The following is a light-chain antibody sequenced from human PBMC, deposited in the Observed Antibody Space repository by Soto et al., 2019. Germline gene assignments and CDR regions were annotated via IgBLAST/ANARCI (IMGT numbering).Light chain of an antibody. CDR1: QSISSY. J-gene: IGKJ2*01. CDR2: AAS. Sequence: DIQMTQSPSSLSASVGDRVTITCRASQSISSYLNWYQQKPGKAPKLLIYAASSLQSGVPSRFSGSGSGTDFTLTISSXQPEDLATYYCQQSYSTPYTFGQGTKVDTK. V-gene: IGKV1-39*01. CDR3: QQSYSTPYT.